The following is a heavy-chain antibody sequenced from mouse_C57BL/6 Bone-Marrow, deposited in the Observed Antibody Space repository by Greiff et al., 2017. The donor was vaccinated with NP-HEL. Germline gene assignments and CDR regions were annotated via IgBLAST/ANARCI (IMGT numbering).Heavy chain of an antibody. CDR2: IHPNSGST. V-gene: IGHV1-64*01. Sequence: QVQLQQPGAELVKPGASVKLSCKASGYTFTSYWMHWVKQRPGQGLEWIGMIHPNSGSTNSNEKFKSKATLTVDKSSSTAYMQLSSLTSEDSAVYYCARRAVVARDYFDYWGQGTTLTVSS. D-gene: IGHD1-1*01. CDR3: ARRAVVARDYFDY. CDR1: GYTFTSYW. J-gene: IGHJ2*01.